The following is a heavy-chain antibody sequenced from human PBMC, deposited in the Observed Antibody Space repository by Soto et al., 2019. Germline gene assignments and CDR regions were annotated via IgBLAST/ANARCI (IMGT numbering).Heavy chain of an antibody. V-gene: IGHV4-59*01. CDR2: IYYSGST. D-gene: IGHD2-15*01. CDR1: GGSISSYY. CDR3: AREKLVAATFHYYYYMDV. Sequence: PSETLSLTCTVSGGSISSYYWNWIRQPPGKGLEWIGYIYYSGSTNYNPSLKSRVTISVDTSKNQFSLKLSSVTAADTAVYYCAREKLVAATFHYYYYMDVWGKGTTVTVSS. J-gene: IGHJ6*03.